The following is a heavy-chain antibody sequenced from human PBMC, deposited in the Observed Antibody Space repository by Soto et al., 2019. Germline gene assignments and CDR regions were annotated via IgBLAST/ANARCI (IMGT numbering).Heavy chain of an antibody. CDR2: IYHCGST. CDR3: ASGTSYYYYYGMDV. Sequence: QVQLQQWGAGLLKPSETLSLTCAVYGGSFSGYYWCWIRQPPGQGLEWVGEIYHCGSTNNNPSLKCRVTISVDTSKNQFSLKLSSVTAADTAVYYCASGTSYYYYYGMDVWGQGTTVTVSS. V-gene: IGHV4-34*01. CDR1: GGSFSGYY. J-gene: IGHJ6*02.